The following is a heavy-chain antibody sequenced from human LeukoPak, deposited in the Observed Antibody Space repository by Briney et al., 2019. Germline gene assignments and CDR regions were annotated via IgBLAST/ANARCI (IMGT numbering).Heavy chain of an antibody. V-gene: IGHV3-30-3*01. D-gene: IGHD1-1*01. J-gene: IGHJ4*02. CDR1: GFTFSSYA. CDR3: ARDGQLLDY. Sequence: GGSLRLSCAASGFTFSSYAMHWVRQAPGKGLEWVAVISYDGSNKYYADSVKGRFTISRDNSKSTLYLQMNSLRAEDTAVYYCARDGQLLDYWGQGTLVTVSS. CDR2: ISYDGSNK.